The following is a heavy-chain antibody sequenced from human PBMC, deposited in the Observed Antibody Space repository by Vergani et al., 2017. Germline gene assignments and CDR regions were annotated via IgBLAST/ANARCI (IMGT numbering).Heavy chain of an antibody. V-gene: IGHV1-69*01. CDR3: ARGPVVPAAVAWDNNFYYYMDV. D-gene: IGHD2-2*01. J-gene: IGHJ6*03. Sequence: QVQLVQSGAEVKKPGSSVKVSCKASGGTVSNYAISWVRQAPGQGLEWMGEVVPLFNRPNYAQRFRGRVTITADDWTNTAYLEVNSLTSEDTAVYYCARGPVVPAAVAWDNNFYYYMDVWVKGTTVTVSS. CDR2: VVPLFNRP. CDR1: GGTVSNYA.